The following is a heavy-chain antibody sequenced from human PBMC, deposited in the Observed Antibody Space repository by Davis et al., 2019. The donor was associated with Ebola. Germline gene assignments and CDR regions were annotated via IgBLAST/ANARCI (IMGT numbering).Heavy chain of an antibody. CDR2: IYYSGST. Sequence: SETLSLTCTVSGGPISSYYWSWIRQPPGKGLEWIGYIYYSGSTNYNPSLKSRVTISVDTSKNQFSLKLSSVTAADTAVYYCARAGVGATTSYFDYWGQGTLVTVSS. CDR1: GGPISSYY. V-gene: IGHV4-59*01. CDR3: ARAGVGATTSYFDY. J-gene: IGHJ4*02. D-gene: IGHD1-26*01.